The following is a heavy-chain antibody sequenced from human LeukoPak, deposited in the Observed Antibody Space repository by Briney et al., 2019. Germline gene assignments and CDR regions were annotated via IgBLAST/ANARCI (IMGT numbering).Heavy chain of an antibody. CDR3: ARGGATVTKKSNWYFDL. J-gene: IGHJ2*01. CDR1: GFTFSSYG. CDR2: IWYDGNNK. Sequence: QPGRSLRLSCAASGFTFSSYGMHWVRQAPGKGLEWVAVIWYDGNNKYYADSVKGRFTISRDNSKNTLYLQMNSLRAEDTAVYYCARGGATVTKKSNWYFDLWGRGTLVTVSS. V-gene: IGHV3-33*01. D-gene: IGHD4-17*01.